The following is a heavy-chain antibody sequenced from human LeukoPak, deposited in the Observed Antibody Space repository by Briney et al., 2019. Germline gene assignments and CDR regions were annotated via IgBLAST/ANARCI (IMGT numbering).Heavy chain of an antibody. CDR3: AKGHAPSGSYADY. V-gene: IGHV3-23*01. Sequence: GGSLRLPCAASGFTFSNYAMTWVRQAPGKGLEWVSSISGSGDGTYYADAVKGRFTVSRDNSKNTLYVQMNSLRAEDTAVYYCAKGHAPSGSYADYWGQGTLVTVSS. CDR1: GFTFSNYA. D-gene: IGHD1-26*01. CDR2: ISGSGDGT. J-gene: IGHJ4*02.